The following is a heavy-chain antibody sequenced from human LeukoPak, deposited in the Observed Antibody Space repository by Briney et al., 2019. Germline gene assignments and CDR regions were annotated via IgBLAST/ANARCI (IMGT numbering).Heavy chain of an antibody. CDR3: ATWKPLGN. Sequence: KVSCKASGGTFSSYAISWVRQAPGQGLEWMGIIYPGNSDTRYSPSFQGQVTISADKSISTAFLQWSSLKASDTAFYYCATWKPLGNWGQGTLVTVSS. CDR2: IYPGNSDT. V-gene: IGHV5-51*01. CDR1: GGTFSSYA. J-gene: IGHJ4*02. D-gene: IGHD1-1*01.